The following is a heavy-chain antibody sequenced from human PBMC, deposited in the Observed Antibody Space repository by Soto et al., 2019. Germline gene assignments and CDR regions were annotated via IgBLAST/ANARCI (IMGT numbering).Heavy chain of an antibody. D-gene: IGHD4-4*01. CDR3: ARDGMTTVTTPRPYYYYGMDV. CDR2: ISYDGSNK. Sequence: QVQLVESGGGVVQPGRSLRLSCAASGFTFSSYAMHWVRQAPGKGLEWVAVISYDGSNKYYADSVKGRFTISRDNYKNTLYLQMNSLRAEDTAVYYCARDGMTTVTTPRPYYYYGMDVWGQGTTVTVSS. J-gene: IGHJ6*02. CDR1: GFTFSSYA. V-gene: IGHV3-30-3*01.